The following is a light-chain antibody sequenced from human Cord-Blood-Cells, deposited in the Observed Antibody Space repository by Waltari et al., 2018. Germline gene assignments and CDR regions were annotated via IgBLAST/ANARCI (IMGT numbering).Light chain of an antibody. CDR2: AAS. CDR3: QKYNSAPLT. V-gene: IGKV1-27*01. CDR1: QGISNY. J-gene: IGKJ4*01. Sequence: DIQMTQSPSSLSASVGDRVTITCRASQGISNYLAWYQQKPGKVPKLLIYAASTLQSGGPSRFSGSGSGTDCTLTISSLQPEDVATDYCQKYNSAPLTFGGETKVEIK.